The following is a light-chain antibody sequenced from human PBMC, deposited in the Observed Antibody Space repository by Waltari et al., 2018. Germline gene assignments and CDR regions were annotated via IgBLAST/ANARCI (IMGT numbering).Light chain of an antibody. J-gene: IGLJ2*01. Sequence: QFVLTQPPSASETPGQRVTISCSGSSSNIGTYYLYWYQQLPGTTPKLLIYRNDHRPSGVPDRFSGSKSGTSASLAISGLRSEDEADYYCATWDDTLNMVFGGGTKLTVL. CDR3: ATWDDTLNMV. CDR2: RND. V-gene: IGLV1-47*01. CDR1: SSNIGTYY.